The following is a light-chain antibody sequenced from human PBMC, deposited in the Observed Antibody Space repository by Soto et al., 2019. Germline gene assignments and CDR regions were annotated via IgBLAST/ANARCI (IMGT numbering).Light chain of an antibody. CDR3: QQYNNWRT. CDR2: GAS. J-gene: IGKJ1*01. V-gene: IGKV3-15*01. CDR1: QSVSSSY. Sequence: EIVMTHSPATLSLSPWQRATHSLSSSQSVSSSYLAWYQQKPGQAPRLLIYGASTWATGIPARFSGSGSGTEFTLTISSLQSEDFAVYYCQQYNNWRTFGQGTKVDI.